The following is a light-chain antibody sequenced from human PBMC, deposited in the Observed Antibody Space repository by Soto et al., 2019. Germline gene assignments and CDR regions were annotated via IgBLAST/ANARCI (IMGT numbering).Light chain of an antibody. J-gene: IGKJ5*01. CDR1: QSVSNY. Sequence: EIVLTQSPSTLSLSPGERATLSCRASQSVSNYLAWYQQKPGQAPRLLIYDASNRATGIPARFSGSRSGTDITLTISRLEPEDFAVYYCHQRQYWPPITSGQGTRLEIK. CDR3: HQRQYWPPIT. V-gene: IGKV3-11*01. CDR2: DAS.